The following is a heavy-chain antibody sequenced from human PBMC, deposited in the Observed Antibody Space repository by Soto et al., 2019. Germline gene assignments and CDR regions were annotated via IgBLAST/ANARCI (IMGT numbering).Heavy chain of an antibody. CDR2: ISSSGSTA. V-gene: IGHV3-48*03. J-gene: IGHJ4*02. D-gene: IGHD3-10*01. Sequence: GGSLRLSCAASGFTFSRFELHWVRQAPGKGLEWISYISSSGSTAYYASSVEGRFTISRDNANNSVYLQTDSLRAEDTALYYCTRAAWFPYLSFYWGQGALVTVSS. CDR1: GFTFSRFE. CDR3: TRAAWFPYLSFY.